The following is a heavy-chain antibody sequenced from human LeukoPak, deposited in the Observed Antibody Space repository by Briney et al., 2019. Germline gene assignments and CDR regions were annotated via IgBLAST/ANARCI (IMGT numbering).Heavy chain of an antibody. V-gene: IGHV3-74*01. CDR3: ATGFYYCDY. CDR2: INSDGSST. CDR1: GFTFSSYW. J-gene: IGHJ4*02. Sequence: RGSLTLSCAASGFTFSSYWMHWVRQAPGKGLVWVSRINSDGSSTSYADSVKGRFTISRDNAKNTLYLQMNSLRAEDTAVYYCATGFYYCDYWGQGTLVTVSS.